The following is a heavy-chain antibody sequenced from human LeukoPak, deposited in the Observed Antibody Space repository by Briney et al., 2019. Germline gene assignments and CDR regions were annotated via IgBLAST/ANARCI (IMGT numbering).Heavy chain of an antibody. D-gene: IGHD2-21*02. Sequence: GGSLRLSCAASRFTFSSYSMNWVRQAPGKGLERVSSISSSSSYIYYADSLKGRFTISRDNAKNSLYLQMNSLRAEDTAVYYCARDACGSDCYSGDAFDIWGHGTMVTVSS. CDR3: ARDACGSDCYSGDAFDI. J-gene: IGHJ3*02. CDR2: ISSSSSYI. CDR1: RFTFSSYS. V-gene: IGHV3-21*01.